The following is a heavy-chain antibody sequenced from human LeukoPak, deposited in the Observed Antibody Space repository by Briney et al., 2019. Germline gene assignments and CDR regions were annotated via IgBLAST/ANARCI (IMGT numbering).Heavy chain of an antibody. J-gene: IGHJ4*02. CDR3: AKDMYSSSWYYFDY. CDR1: GFTFSNYA. D-gene: IGHD6-13*01. Sequence: PGGSLRLSCAASGFTFSNYAFHWVRQAPGKGLEYISAISINGASTFYADSVKGRFTISRDNSKNTLYLQMGSLRAEDMAVYYCAKDMYSSSWYYFDYWGQGTLVTVSS. CDR2: ISINGAST. V-gene: IGHV3-64*02.